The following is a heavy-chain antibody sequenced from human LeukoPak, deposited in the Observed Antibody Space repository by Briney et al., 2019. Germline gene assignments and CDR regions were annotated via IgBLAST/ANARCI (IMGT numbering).Heavy chain of an antibody. J-gene: IGHJ4*02. CDR2: ISSSGSTI. CDR3: AKGTKGFDY. V-gene: IGHV3-48*03. CDR1: GFTFSSYE. Sequence: GGSLRLSCAASGFTFSSYEMNWVRQAPGKGLEWVSYISSSGSTIYYADSVKGRFTISRDNAKNTLFLQMNSLRAEDTAIYYCAKGTKGFDYWGQGTLVTVSS.